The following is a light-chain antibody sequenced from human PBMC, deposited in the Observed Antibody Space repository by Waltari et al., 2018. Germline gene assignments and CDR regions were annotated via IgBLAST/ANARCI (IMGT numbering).Light chain of an antibody. CDR2: DVS. J-gene: IGLJ3*02. Sequence: QSALTQPASVSGSPGQSITISCTGTSSDIGYYNYVSWYQQHPGKAPKLMIYDVSLRPSGVSNRFSGSKSGNTASLTISGLQAEDEAAFYCSSYVTTSTWVFGGGTKVTVL. CDR3: SSYVTTSTWV. V-gene: IGLV2-14*03. CDR1: SSDIGYYNY.